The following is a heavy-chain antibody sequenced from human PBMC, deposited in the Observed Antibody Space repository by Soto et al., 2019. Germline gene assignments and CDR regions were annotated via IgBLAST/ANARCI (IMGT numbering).Heavy chain of an antibody. Sequence: PGGSLRLSCAASGFTFSGNWMHWVRQAPGKGLLWVSRINPDGSNTDYADSVKGRFTISRDNAKNTVHLQMDSLRAEDTAVYYCARVMANLPWYFDYWGQGTLVTVSS. J-gene: IGHJ4*02. D-gene: IGHD2-8*01. CDR1: GFTFSGNW. CDR3: ARVMANLPWYFDY. CDR2: INPDGSNT. V-gene: IGHV3-74*01.